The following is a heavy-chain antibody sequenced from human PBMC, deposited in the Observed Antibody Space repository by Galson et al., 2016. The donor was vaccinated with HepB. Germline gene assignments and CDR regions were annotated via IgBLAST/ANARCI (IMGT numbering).Heavy chain of an antibody. CDR2: ISSSSIYI. CDR1: GFTFSNYS. J-gene: IGHJ4*02. D-gene: IGHD3-10*01. V-gene: IGHV3-21*01. CDR3: ARDEALLCGELLSPVDY. Sequence: SLRLSCAASGFTFSNYSMNWVRQAPGKGLEWVPSISSSSIYIYYTDSVKGRFTISRDNAKNSLVLHMDSLMAEDTAVYYCARDEALLCGELLSPVDYWGQGTLVTVSS.